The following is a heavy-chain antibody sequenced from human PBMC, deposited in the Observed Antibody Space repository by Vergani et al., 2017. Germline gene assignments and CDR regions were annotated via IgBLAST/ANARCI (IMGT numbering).Heavy chain of an antibody. Sequence: QVQLVQSGSELKKPGASVKVSCKASGYTFTNYAMNWVRQAPGQGLEWMGWINTNTGNPTYAQDFTGRFVLSLDTSVSTAHLLISSLKAEYTAVYYCAGEGPYDRNDVTAFDIWGQGTMVTVSS. V-gene: IGHV7-4-1*02. CDR2: INTNTGNP. CDR3: AGEGPYDRNDVTAFDI. CDR1: GYTFTNYA. J-gene: IGHJ3*02. D-gene: IGHD1-1*01.